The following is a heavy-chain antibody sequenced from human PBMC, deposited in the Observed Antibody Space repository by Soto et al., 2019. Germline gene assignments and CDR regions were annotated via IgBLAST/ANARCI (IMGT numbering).Heavy chain of an antibody. CDR1: GYTFTSYG. V-gene: IGHV1-18*04. J-gene: IGHJ4*02. CDR3: ARGGKVNYYDSRGFSY. D-gene: IGHD3-22*01. CDR2: ISAYNGNT. Sequence: ASVKVSCKASGYTFTSYGISWVRQAPGQGLEWMGWISAYNGNTNYAQKLQGRVTMTTDTSTSTAYMELRSLRSDDTAVYYCARGGKVNYYDSRGFSYWGQGTLVTVSS.